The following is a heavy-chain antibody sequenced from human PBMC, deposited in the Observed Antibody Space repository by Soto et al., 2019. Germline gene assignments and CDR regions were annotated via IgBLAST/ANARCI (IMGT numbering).Heavy chain of an antibody. CDR1: GFTFSSYA. D-gene: IGHD4-17*01. CDR2: ISGSGGST. V-gene: IGHV3-23*01. J-gene: IGHJ3*02. CDR3: AKSTVTTLRRNAFDI. Sequence: EVQLLESGGGLVQPGGSLRLSCSGSGFTFSSYAMSWVRQAPGEGLEWVSAISGSGGSTYYADSVKGRFTISRDNSKNTLYLQMNSLRAEDTAVYYCAKSTVTTLRRNAFDIWGQGTMVTVSS.